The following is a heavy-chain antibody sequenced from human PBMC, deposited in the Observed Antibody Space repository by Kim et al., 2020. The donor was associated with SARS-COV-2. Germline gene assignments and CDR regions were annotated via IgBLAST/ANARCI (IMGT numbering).Heavy chain of an antibody. V-gene: IGHV3-33*01. D-gene: IGHD4-17*01. Sequence: YADPVQGRFTISRDNSRNTLYLQMNSRRAEDTAVYYCARDRPVTDDAFDIWGQGTMVTVSS. J-gene: IGHJ3*02. CDR3: ARDRPVTDDAFDI.